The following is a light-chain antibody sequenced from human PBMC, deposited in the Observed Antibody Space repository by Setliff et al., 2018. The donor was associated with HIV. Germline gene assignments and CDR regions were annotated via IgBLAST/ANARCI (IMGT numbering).Light chain of an antibody. CDR2: EVR. J-gene: IGLJ1*01. V-gene: IGLV2-14*01. CDR3: SSYAITNTLP. CDR1: SSDVGGYNY. Sequence: QSVLTQPASVSGSPGQLITISCTGTSSDVGGYNYVSWYQQHPGKAPKLMIYEVRNRPSGVSNRFSGSKSGNTASLTISGLQAEDEGDYYCSSYAITNTLPFGTGTKVTVL.